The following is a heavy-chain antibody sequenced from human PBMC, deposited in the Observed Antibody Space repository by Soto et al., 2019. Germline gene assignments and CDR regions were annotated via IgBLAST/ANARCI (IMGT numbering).Heavy chain of an antibody. CDR3: TRRVAVPGAHIDY. CDR2: VYYTGST. J-gene: IGHJ4*02. CDR1: GGSISDSY. Sequence: SETLSLTGSVSGGSISDSYWSWIRQSPGKELEWLGYVYYTGSTNYSPSLRSRVSISVDTSKNEFSLRQSSVTAADTAVYFCTRRVAVPGAHIDYCGQGTQVTVSS. V-gene: IGHV4-59*01. D-gene: IGHD6-19*01.